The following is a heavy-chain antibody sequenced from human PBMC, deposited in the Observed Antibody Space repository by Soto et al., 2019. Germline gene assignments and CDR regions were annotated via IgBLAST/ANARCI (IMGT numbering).Heavy chain of an antibody. D-gene: IGHD2-2*01. J-gene: IGHJ1*01. CDR2: ISGSGGST. V-gene: IGHV3-23*01. CDR1: GFTFSSYA. CDR3: AKVRSFCSSTSCYVKLDY. Sequence: GGSLRLSCAATGFTFSSYAMNWVRQAPGKGLEWVSAISGSGGSTYYADSVKGRFTISRDNSKITLYLQMNSLRAEDTAVYYCAKVRSFCSSTSCYVKLDYWGQGSLVPVSS.